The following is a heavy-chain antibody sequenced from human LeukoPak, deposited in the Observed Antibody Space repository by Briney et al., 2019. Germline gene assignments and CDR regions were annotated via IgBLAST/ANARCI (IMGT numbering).Heavy chain of an antibody. V-gene: IGHV1-3*01. J-gene: IGHJ4*02. Sequence: GASVKVSCKASGYTFTSYAMHWVRQAPGQRLEWMGWINAGNGNTKYSQKFQGRVTITRDTSASTAYMELSSLRSEDTAVYYCGRATTVTLFDYWGQGTLVTVSS. CDR3: GRATTVTLFDY. CDR1: GYTFTSYA. D-gene: IGHD4-17*01. CDR2: INAGNGNT.